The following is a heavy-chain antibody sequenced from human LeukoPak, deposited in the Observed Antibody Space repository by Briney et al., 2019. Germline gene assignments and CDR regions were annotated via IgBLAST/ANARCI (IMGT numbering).Heavy chain of an antibody. CDR3: ARAAMVREVSDHYYYGMDV. CDR2: IIPIFGTA. J-gene: IGHJ6*04. D-gene: IGHD3-10*01. V-gene: IGHV1-69*13. CDR1: GGTFSSYA. Sequence: ASVKISCKASGGTFSSYAISWVRQAPGQGLEWMGGIIPIFGTANYAQKFQGRVTITADESTSTAYMELSSLRSEDTAVYYCARAAMVREVSDHYYYGMDVWGKGTTVTVSS.